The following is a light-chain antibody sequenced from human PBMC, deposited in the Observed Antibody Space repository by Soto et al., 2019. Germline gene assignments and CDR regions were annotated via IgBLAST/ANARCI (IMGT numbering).Light chain of an antibody. CDR2: DTS. CDR1: QSVGSF. CDR3: QQRYRWPPIT. J-gene: IGKJ5*01. Sequence: EIVLTQSPATLSLSPGERATLSCRASQSVGSFLAWYQQKPGQAPRLLIYDTSNRATGVPARFSGSGSGTDFTLTISSLEPEDFAVYYCQQRYRWPPITFGQGTRLEIK. V-gene: IGKV3-11*01.